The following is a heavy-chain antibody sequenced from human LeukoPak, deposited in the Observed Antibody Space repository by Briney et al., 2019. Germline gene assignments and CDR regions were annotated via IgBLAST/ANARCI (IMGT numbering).Heavy chain of an antibody. Sequence: PGGSLRLSCAASGFTFSIHNMNWVRQAPGKGLEWVSFISSGSSYIYYADSVKGRFITSRDNAKNSLYLQMDSLRDEDTAVYYCARGSIAARPAFFDCWGQGTLVTVSS. J-gene: IGHJ4*02. V-gene: IGHV3-21*01. CDR3: ARGSIAARPAFFDC. CDR2: ISSGSSYI. CDR1: GFTFSIHN. D-gene: IGHD6-6*01.